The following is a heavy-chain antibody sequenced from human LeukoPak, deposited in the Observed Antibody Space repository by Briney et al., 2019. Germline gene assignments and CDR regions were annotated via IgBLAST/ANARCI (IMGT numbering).Heavy chain of an antibody. V-gene: IGHV2-5*02. Sequence: KMSGPTLVKPTQTLTLTCTSSGFSLSTTGVDVGWIRQPPGKALEWLALIYWDDDKRYSPSLKSRLTITKDTSKNQVVLTMTNMDPVDTATYYCARSHVSGAHDYWGQGTLVTVSS. D-gene: IGHD1-26*01. CDR3: ARSHVSGAHDY. CDR2: IYWDDDK. CDR1: GFSLSTTGVD. J-gene: IGHJ4*02.